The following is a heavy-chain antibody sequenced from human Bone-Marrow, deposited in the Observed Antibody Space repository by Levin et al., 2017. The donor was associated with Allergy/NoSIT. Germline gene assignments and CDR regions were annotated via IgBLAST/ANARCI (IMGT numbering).Heavy chain of an antibody. CDR2: MRQDGSET. V-gene: IGHV3-7*04. D-gene: IGHD5-24*01. J-gene: IGHJ4*02. CDR3: AREGGDGYHYVD. Sequence: GGSLRLSCAASGFNLSSSWMSWVRQAPGNGLEWVANMRQDGSETYYVDSVKGRFTISGDHAKHSLSLQMNSLRVEDTAVYYCAREGGDGYHYVDWGQGTLVTVSS. CDR1: GFNLSSSW.